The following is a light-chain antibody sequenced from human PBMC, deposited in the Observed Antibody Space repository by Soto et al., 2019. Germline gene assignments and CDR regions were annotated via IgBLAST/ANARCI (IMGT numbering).Light chain of an antibody. V-gene: IGLV1-47*01. CDR2: GKN. Sequence: QSVLTQPPSASGTPGQRVTISCSGSSSNIGSNYVYWYQQLPGTAPKLLTYGKNKRPSGVPDRFSGSKSGTSASLAISGLRSEDEADYYCATWDDSLSGRVFGGGTQLTVL. CDR3: ATWDDSLSGRV. CDR1: SSNIGSNY. J-gene: IGLJ3*02.